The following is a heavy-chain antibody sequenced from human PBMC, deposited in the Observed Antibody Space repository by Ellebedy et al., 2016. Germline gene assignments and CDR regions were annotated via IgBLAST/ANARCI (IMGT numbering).Heavy chain of an antibody. CDR1: GFTVSSNY. D-gene: IGHD3-22*01. CDR3: ARDPTYDSSGYYPPYGMDV. Sequence: GESLKISXAASGFTVSSNYMSWVRQAPGKGLEWVSVIYSGGSTYYADSVKGRFTISRDNSKNTLYLQMNSLRAEDTAVYYCARDPTYDSSGYYPPYGMDVWGQGTTVTVSS. CDR2: IYSGGST. V-gene: IGHV3-53*01. J-gene: IGHJ6*02.